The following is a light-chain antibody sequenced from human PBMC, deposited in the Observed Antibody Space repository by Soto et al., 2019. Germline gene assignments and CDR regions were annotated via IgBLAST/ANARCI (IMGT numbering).Light chain of an antibody. CDR1: SSDVGTYNY. Sequence: QSVLTQPASVSGSPGQSITISCTGTSSDVGTYNYVSWYQQYPGKAPKLIIYEVSNRPSGVSYRFSGSKSGNTASLTISGLQPEDEADYYCCSYTTISTLAGVFGGGTKLPVL. CDR2: EVS. J-gene: IGLJ2*01. V-gene: IGLV2-14*01. CDR3: CSYTTISTLAGV.